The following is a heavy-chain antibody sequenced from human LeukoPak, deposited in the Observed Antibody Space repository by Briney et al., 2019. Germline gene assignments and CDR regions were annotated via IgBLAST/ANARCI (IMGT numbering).Heavy chain of an antibody. Sequence: SQTLSLTCAISGDSVSSNTAAWYWIRRSPSRGLEWLGRTYYRSKWVYQYAVSVRGRITINVDTSKNQFSLQLNSVTPEDTAVYYCARDPSDDQGLDYWGQGTLVTVSS. V-gene: IGHV6-1*01. D-gene: IGHD3-16*01. CDR3: ARDPSDDQGLDY. CDR1: GDSVSSNTAA. J-gene: IGHJ4*02. CDR2: TYYRSKWVY.